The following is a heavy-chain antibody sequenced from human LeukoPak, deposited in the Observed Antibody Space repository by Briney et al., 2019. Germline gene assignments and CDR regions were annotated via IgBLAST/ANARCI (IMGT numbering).Heavy chain of an antibody. CDR2: ISYSGST. J-gene: IGHJ4*02. V-gene: IGHV4-39*01. CDR1: GGSIRDSSDY. D-gene: IGHD1-1*01. CDR3: ASQRDQSTGRTFDY. Sequence: PSETLSLTCTVSGGSIRDSSDYGGWIRQPPGKGLEWIGSISYSGSTYYNPSLKSRVSISVDTSKNQCSLRLSSVTAADTAVYYCASQRDQSTGRTFDYWGQGILVTVS.